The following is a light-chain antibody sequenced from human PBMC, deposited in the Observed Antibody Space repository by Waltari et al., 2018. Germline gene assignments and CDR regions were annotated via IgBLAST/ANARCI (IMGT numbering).Light chain of an antibody. V-gene: IGKV3-20*01. CDR3: QKYGTLPAT. CDR1: QSVTRT. Sequence: EIVLTQSPGTLSLSPGERATLFCRASQSVTRTLAWYQQKPGPAPRLLIDDASSRATGIPDRFSGSGYGTDFRLTISRLEPEDFAVYYCQKYGTLPATFGQGTKVEIK. CDR2: DAS. J-gene: IGKJ1*01.